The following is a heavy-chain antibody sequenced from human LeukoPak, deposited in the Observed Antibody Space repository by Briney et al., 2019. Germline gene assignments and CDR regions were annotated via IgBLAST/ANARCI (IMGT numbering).Heavy chain of an antibody. V-gene: IGHV1-69*04. D-gene: IGHD1-1*01. CDR2: IIPILGIA. CDR3: ASEPTGGGY. CDR1: GYTFTSYD. J-gene: IGHJ4*02. Sequence: SVKVSCKASGYTFTSYDINWVRQATGQGLEWMGRIIPILGIANYAQKFQGRVTITADKSTSTAYMELSSLRSEDTAVYYCASEPTGGGYWGQGTLVTVSS.